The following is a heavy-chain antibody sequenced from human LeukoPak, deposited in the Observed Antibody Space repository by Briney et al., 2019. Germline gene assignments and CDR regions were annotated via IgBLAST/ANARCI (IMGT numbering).Heavy chain of an antibody. CDR3: AGLYYATSGRNDC. D-gene: IGHD3-3*01. J-gene: IGHJ4*02. V-gene: IGHV4-59*08. Sequence: SETLSLTCTVSGGSISSFYWSWLRQPPGKGLEWIGYIYHTGNTIYNPSLMSRVTISLDTSRNQFSLKLKSVTAADMAVYYCAGLYYATSGRNDCWGQGTLVTVSS. CDR1: GGSISSFY. CDR2: IYHTGNT.